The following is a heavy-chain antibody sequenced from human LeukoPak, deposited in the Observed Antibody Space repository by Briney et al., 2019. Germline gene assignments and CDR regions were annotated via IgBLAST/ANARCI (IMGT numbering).Heavy chain of an antibody. D-gene: IGHD3-22*01. CDR1: GFTFSDYY. CDR2: ISSSGSTI. Sequence: GVLRLSCAASGFTFSDYYMTWIRQAPGKGLEWVSYISSSGSTIYYADSVKGRFTISRDNAKNSLYLQMNSLRAEDTAVYYCARYYYDSSGYYYIDYWGQGTLVTVSS. CDR3: ARYYYDSSGYYYIDY. J-gene: IGHJ4*02. V-gene: IGHV3-11*04.